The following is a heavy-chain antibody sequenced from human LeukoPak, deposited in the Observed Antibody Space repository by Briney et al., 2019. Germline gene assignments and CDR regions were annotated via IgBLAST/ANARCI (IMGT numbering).Heavy chain of an antibody. Sequence: SETLSLTCAVYGGSFSGYYWSWIRQPPGKGLESIGEINHSGSTNYNPSLKSRVTISVDTSKNQFSLKLSSVTAADTAVYYCARLRFLEWLLRYYYYMDVWGKGTTVTVSS. CDR3: ARLRFLEWLLRYYYYMDV. D-gene: IGHD3-3*01. V-gene: IGHV4-34*01. J-gene: IGHJ6*03. CDR2: INHSGST. CDR1: GGSFSGYY.